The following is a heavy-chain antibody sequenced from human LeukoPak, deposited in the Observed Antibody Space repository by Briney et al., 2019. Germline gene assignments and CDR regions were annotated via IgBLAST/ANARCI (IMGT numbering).Heavy chain of an antibody. V-gene: IGHV1-24*01. CDR2: FDPEDGET. Sequence: ASVRVSCKVSGYTLTELSMHWVRQAPGKGLEWMGGFDPEDGETIYAQKFQGRVTMTEDTSTDTAYMELSSLRSEDTAVYYCATDLRGVQLGRGDYWGQGTLVTVSS. CDR1: GYTLTELS. CDR3: ATDLRGVQLGRGDY. D-gene: IGHD1-1*01. J-gene: IGHJ4*02.